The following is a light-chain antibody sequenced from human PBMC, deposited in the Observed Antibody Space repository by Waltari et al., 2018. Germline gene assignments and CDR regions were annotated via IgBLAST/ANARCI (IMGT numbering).Light chain of an antibody. CDR3: QQYYITPPT. CDR1: QTVLYSSNNKNY. J-gene: IGKJ1*01. V-gene: IGKV4-1*01. Sequence: DIVMTQSPDSLAGSLRERATTNCKSSQTVLYSSNNKNYLAWYQQKPGQPPKLLIYWASTRESGVPDRFSGSGSGTDFTLTISSLQAEDVAVYYCQQYYITPPTFGQGTKVEIK. CDR2: WAS.